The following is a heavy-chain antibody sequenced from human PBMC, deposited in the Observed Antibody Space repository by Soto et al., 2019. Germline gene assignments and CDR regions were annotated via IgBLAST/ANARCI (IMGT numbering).Heavy chain of an antibody. V-gene: IGHV4-31*03. Sequence: QVQLQESGPGLVKPSQTLSLTCTVSGNSISSGGYYWDWIRQHPGKGLEWIGYIYYSGNTYYNPSLKSRVTISVDTSKNQFSLRLTSVTAADTAVYYCARDSQNYFDYWGQGTLVTVSS. CDR1: GNSISSGGYY. J-gene: IGHJ4*02. CDR2: IYYSGNT. CDR3: ARDSQNYFDY.